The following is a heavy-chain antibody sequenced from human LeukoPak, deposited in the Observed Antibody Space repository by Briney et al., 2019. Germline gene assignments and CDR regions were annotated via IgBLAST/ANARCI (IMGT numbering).Heavy chain of an antibody. CDR3: ARAYYYDSSGYLVIAHYYGMDV. J-gene: IGHJ6*02. Sequence: ASVKVSCKASGGTFSSYAISWVRQAPGQGLEWMGRIIPILGIANYAQKFQGRVTITADKSTSTAYMELSSLRSEDTAVYYCARAYYYDSSGYLVIAHYYGMDVWGQGTTVTVSS. V-gene: IGHV1-69*04. CDR1: GGTFSSYA. CDR2: IIPILGIA. D-gene: IGHD3-22*01.